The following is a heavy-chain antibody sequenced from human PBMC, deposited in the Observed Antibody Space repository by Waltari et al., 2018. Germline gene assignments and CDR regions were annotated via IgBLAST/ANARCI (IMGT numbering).Heavy chain of an antibody. CDR1: GFSVSSSF. J-gene: IGHJ3*01. V-gene: IGHV3-53*01. CDR2: LYSAGAT. D-gene: IGHD3-3*01. Sequence: EIELVESGGGLSPSGGSLKLSCAASGFSVSSSFMTWVRRAPGKGLEWVAILYSAGATYYSQSVRGRFLIARDNSKNILYLQMDDLTAEDTAVYYCAKDVVGYTWDEGVDTIDVWGQGAEVVVSS. CDR3: AKDVVGYTWDEGVDTIDV.